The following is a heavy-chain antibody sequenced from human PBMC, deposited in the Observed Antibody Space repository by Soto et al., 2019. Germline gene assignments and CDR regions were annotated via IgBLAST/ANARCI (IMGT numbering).Heavy chain of an antibody. D-gene: IGHD1-26*01. CDR3: VREGVGPTYGWFDP. V-gene: IGHV1-2*04. CDR1: GYTFTGNY. J-gene: IGHJ5*02. Sequence: QVQLVQSGAEVKKPGASVKVSCEATGYTFTGNYLHWVRQAPGQGLEWMGWIHPHSGATKYAQKFQGWVTMTRDTSISTAYWDLSSLKSNDTAVYYCVREGVGPTYGWFDPWGQGTLVTVSS. CDR2: IHPHSGAT.